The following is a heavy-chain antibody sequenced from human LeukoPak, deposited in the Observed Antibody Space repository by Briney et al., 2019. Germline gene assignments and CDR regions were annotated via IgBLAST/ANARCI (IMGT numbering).Heavy chain of an antibody. CDR2: IYHSGST. CDR3: ARRLDRYCSSTSCYRGAFDY. Sequence: SETLSLTCTVSGYSISSGYYWGWIRQPPGKGLEWIGSIYHSGSTYYNPSLKSRVTISVDTSKNQFSLKLNSVTAADTAVYYCARRLDRYCSSTSCYRGAFDYWGQGTLVTVSS. D-gene: IGHD2-2*01. CDR1: GYSISSGYY. V-gene: IGHV4-38-2*02. J-gene: IGHJ4*02.